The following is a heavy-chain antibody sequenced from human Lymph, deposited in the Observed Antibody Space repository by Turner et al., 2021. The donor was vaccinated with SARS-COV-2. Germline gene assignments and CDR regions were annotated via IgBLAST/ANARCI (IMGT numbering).Heavy chain of an antibody. V-gene: IGHV1-69*10. Sequence: QVQLVQSGAEVKTPGSSVKVSCKASGGTYSSYAISWVRQAPGQGLEWMGGIIPMLDIATYAQKFQGRVTITADKSSSTAYMGLSSLRSEDTAVYYCARDVTGPLGYSGQGTLVTVSS. CDR2: IIPMLDIA. D-gene: IGHD1-20*01. J-gene: IGHJ4*02. CDR3: ARDVTGPLGY. CDR1: GGTYSSYA.